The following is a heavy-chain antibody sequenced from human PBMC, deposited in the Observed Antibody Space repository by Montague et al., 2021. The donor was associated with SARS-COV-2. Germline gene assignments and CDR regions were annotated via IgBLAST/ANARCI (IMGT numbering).Heavy chain of an antibody. CDR3: ARENTVTTFGGPYYIDS. Sequence: SETLSLTCIVSGSSVGSYYWSWIRQPPGKGLEWIGYIYDSGSTNYNPSLKSRVTISVDTSKNQFSLKLSPVTAADTAVYYCARENTVTTFGGPYYIDSWGQGTLVTVSA. D-gene: IGHD4-17*01. CDR2: IYDSGST. V-gene: IGHV4-59*02. J-gene: IGHJ4*02. CDR1: GSSVGSYY.